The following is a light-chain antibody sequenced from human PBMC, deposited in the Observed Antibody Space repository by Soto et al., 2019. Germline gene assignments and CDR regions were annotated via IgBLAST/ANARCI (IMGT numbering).Light chain of an antibody. CDR3: QQYAHSPIT. CDR2: DIS. V-gene: IGKV3-20*01. CDR1: QTVTRGY. Sequence: EIVLTQSPGTLSLSPGERVTFSCRASQTVTRGYLGWYQQKPGQAPRLLIYDISNRASVIPDRFSGSGSGTDFTLTISRLEPEDFAGYYCQQYAHSPITFGQGTRLESK. J-gene: IGKJ5*01.